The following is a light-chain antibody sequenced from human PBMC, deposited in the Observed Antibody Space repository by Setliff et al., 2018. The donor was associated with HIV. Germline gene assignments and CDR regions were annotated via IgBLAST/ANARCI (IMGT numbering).Light chain of an antibody. CDR1: QSVLYSSKNKNY. CDR3: HQYYGTPWT. J-gene: IGKJ1*01. Sequence: DIVMTQSPDSLAVSLGERATINCKSSQSVLYSSKNKNYLDWYQQKPGQPPKLLIYWASTRESGVPDRFSGSGSGTDFTLSISRLQAEDVAVYYCHQYYGTPWTFGQGTKMDIK. CDR2: WAS. V-gene: IGKV4-1*01.